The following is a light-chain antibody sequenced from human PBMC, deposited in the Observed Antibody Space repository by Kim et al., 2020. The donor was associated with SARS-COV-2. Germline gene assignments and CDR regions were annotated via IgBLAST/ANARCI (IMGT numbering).Light chain of an antibody. CDR2: GAS. CDR3: LQHNSYPIT. V-gene: IGKV1-17*01. Sequence: SVGARVTIPCRASHAIRNDLGWYQKNPGRAPKRLIYGASSLQSGVPSRFSGSGSGTEFTLTISSLQPEDFATYFCLQHNSYPITFGQGTRLEIK. CDR1: HAIRND. J-gene: IGKJ5*01.